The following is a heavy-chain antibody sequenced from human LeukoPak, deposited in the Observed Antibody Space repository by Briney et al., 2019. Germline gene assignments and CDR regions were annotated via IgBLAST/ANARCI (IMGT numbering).Heavy chain of an antibody. CDR1: GYTFTGYY. CDR2: INPNSGGT. D-gene: IGHD6-19*01. Sequence: ASVKVSCKASGYTFTGYYMHWVRQAPGQGLEWMGWINPNSGGTNYAQKFQGRVTMTRDTSISTAYMELSRLRSDDTAVYYCARVDSSAWLGSPWFDPWGYGTLVTVCS. V-gene: IGHV1-2*02. CDR3: ARVDSSAWLGSPWFDP. J-gene: IGHJ5*02.